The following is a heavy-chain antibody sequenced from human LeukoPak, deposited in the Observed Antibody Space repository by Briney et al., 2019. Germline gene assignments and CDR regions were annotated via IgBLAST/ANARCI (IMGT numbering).Heavy chain of an antibody. CDR3: ARDLRYFDWGLDY. J-gene: IGHJ4*02. D-gene: IGHD3-9*01. Sequence: GGSLRLSCAASGFTFSSYEMNWVRQAPGKGLEWVSYISSSGSTMYYADSVKSRFTISRDNAKNSLYLQMNSLRAEDTAVYYCARDLRYFDWGLDYWGQGTLVTVSS. CDR2: ISSSGSTM. CDR1: GFTFSSYE. V-gene: IGHV3-48*03.